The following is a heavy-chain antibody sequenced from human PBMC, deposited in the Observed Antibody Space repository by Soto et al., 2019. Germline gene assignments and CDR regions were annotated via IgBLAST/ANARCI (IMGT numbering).Heavy chain of an antibody. CDR2: MNPNSGNT. V-gene: IGHV1-8*01. CDR3: ARESTGTTSMEV. J-gene: IGHJ6*02. D-gene: IGHD1-1*01. CDR1: GYTFTSYD. Sequence: QVQLVQSGAEVKKPGASVKVSCKASGYTFTSYDINWVRQATGQGLEGMGWMNPNSGNTGYAPKFRGRVTMTRNTSISTAYMELSSLRSEDTAVYYCARESTGTTSMEVWGQATTVTVSS.